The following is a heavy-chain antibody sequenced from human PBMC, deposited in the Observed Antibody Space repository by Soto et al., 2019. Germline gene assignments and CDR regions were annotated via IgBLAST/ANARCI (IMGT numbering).Heavy chain of an antibody. CDR1: GYTFTGYY. CDR3: ARGYCSGGSCYSVDY. J-gene: IGHJ4*02. CDR2: INPNSGGT. Sequence: QVQLVQSGSEVKKPGASVKVSCKASGYTFTGYYMHWVRQAPGQGLDWMGWINPNSGGTNYAQKFQGSVTMTSDTSISTAYMELIRLISDDTAVYYCARGYCSGGSCYSVDYWGQGTLVTVSS. V-gene: IGHV1-2*02. D-gene: IGHD2-15*01.